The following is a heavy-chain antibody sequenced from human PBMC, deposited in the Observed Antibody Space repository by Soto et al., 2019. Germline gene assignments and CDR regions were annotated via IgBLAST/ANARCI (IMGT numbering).Heavy chain of an antibody. CDR3: ARGPPGYYDSSGYLNWFDP. CDR1: GFTFSSYS. Sequence: GGSLRLSCAASGFTFSSYSMNWVRQAPGKGLEWVSSISSSSSYIYYADSVKGRFTISRDNAKNSLYLQMNSLRAEDTAVYYCARGPPGYYDSSGYLNWFDPWGQGTLVTVSS. D-gene: IGHD3-22*01. J-gene: IGHJ5*02. CDR2: ISSSSSYI. V-gene: IGHV3-21*01.